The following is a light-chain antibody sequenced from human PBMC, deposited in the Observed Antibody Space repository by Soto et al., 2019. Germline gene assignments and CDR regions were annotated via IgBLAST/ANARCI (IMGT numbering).Light chain of an antibody. CDR2: DVS. J-gene: IGLJ1*01. CDR3: CSSTSSSPYV. V-gene: IGLV2-14*01. CDR1: GSDVGGYNY. Sequence: QAVVTQPASVSGSPGQSITISCTGTGSDVGGYNYVSWYQQHPGKAPKLMIYDVSNRPLGVSNRFSGSKSGNTASLTISGLQAEDEADYYCCSSTSSSPYVFGTGTKVTVL.